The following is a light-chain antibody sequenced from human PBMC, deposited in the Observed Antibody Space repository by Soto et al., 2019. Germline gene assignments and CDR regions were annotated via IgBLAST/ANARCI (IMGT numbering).Light chain of an antibody. CDR2: DVN. CDR1: SSDVGSYNR. Sequence: QSVLTQPPSVSGPPGQSVAISCTGTSSDVGSYNRVSWYQQPPSTAPKLMIYDVNNRPSGVPDRFSGSKSGNTASLTISGLQAEDEADYYCSSYTISSTYVFGTGTKVTVL. V-gene: IGLV2-18*02. J-gene: IGLJ1*01. CDR3: SSYTISSTYV.